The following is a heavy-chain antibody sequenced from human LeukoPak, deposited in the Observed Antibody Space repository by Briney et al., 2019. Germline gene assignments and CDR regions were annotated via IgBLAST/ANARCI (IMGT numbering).Heavy chain of an antibody. D-gene: IGHD3-3*01. CDR1: GFTFNKYW. J-gene: IGHJ6*02. Sequence: GGSLRLSCAASGFTFNKYWVHWVRQVPGKGLVWVSRINGDGSSILYADSVRGRFTISRDNVKNTLYLQMNSLRAEDTAVYYCAKTDSTIPNLLDVWGQGTTVIVSS. CDR3: AKTDSTIPNLLDV. CDR2: INGDGSSI. V-gene: IGHV3-74*01.